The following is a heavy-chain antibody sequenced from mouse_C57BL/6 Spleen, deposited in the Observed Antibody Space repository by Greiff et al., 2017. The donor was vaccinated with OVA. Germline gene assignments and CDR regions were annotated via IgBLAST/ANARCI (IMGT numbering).Heavy chain of an antibody. CDR2: ISSGGSYT. D-gene: IGHD2-3*01. V-gene: IGHV5-6*01. CDR3: ARPYDGYFYDFDY. Sequence: EVHLVESGGDLVKPGGSLKLSCAASGFTFSSYGMSWVRQTPDKRLEWVATISSGGSYTYYPDSVKGRFTISRDNAKNTLYLQMSSLKSEDTAMCYCARPYDGYFYDFDYWGQGTTLTVSS. CDR1: GFTFSSYG. J-gene: IGHJ2*01.